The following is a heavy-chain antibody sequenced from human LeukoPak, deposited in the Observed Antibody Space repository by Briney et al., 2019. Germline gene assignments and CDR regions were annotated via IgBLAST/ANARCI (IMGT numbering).Heavy chain of an antibody. CDR2: IYSGGST. V-gene: IGHV3-66*02. D-gene: IGHD6-19*01. CDR1: GFTVSINY. Sequence: GGSLRLSCAASGFTVSINYMSWVRQAPGEGLGWGSVIYSGGSTYYADPVKGRFTISRDNSRNTLSLQMNSLRAEHTAVYYCARDPPRSGLDYGGQGTLVTLPS. J-gene: IGHJ4*02. CDR3: ARDPPRSGLDY.